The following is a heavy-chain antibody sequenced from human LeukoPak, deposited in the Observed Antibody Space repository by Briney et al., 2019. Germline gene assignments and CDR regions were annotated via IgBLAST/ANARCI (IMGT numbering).Heavy chain of an antibody. Sequence: PGRSLRLSCAASGFTFSSYGMHWVRQAPGKGLEWVAVIWYDGSNKYYADSVKGRFTISRDNSKNTLYLRMNSLRAEDTAVYYCAKVGRYSSGWWDGFDYWGQGTLVTVSS. CDR2: IWYDGSNK. V-gene: IGHV3-33*06. J-gene: IGHJ4*02. CDR3: AKVGRYSSGWWDGFDY. CDR1: GFTFSSYG. D-gene: IGHD6-19*01.